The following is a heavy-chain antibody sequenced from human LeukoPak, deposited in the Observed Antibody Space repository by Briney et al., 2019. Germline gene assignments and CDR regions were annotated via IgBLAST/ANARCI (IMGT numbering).Heavy chain of an antibody. D-gene: IGHD3-10*01. Sequence: PSETLSLTCTVSGGSISNSYWSWIRQPPGKGLEWIGYIYYTGSTTYNPSLKSRVAISIDTSKNQFSLKLSSVTAADTAMYYCARAAPSYYGSGSLGSYYYGMDVWGQGTTVTVSS. CDR2: IYYTGST. J-gene: IGHJ6*02. CDR3: ARAAPSYYGSGSLGSYYYGMDV. V-gene: IGHV4-59*01. CDR1: GGSISNSY.